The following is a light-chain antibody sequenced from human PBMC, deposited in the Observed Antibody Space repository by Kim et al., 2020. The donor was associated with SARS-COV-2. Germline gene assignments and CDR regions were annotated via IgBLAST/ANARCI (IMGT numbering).Light chain of an antibody. Sequence: ALGQTVSITCKGDSLRRYYASWYQQKPGQAPVLVIYDNNNRPSGIPDRFSGSSSGSTASLTITGAQAEDEADYYCNSRDSSGNHWVFGGGTQLTVL. CDR2: DNN. V-gene: IGLV3-19*01. J-gene: IGLJ3*02. CDR3: NSRDSSGNHWV. CDR1: SLRRYY.